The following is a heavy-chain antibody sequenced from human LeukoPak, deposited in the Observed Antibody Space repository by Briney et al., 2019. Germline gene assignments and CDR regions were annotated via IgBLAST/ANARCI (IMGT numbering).Heavy chain of an antibody. V-gene: IGHV3-64*01. Sequence: PGGSWRLSCAASGFTFSSYVMYWVRQAPGKGLEYVSAISSNGGSTYYANSVKGRFTISRDNSKNTLYLQMGSLRAEDMAVYYCARESGGDYTFDYWGQGTLVTVSS. D-gene: IGHD4-17*01. CDR1: GFTFSSYV. CDR2: ISSNGGST. CDR3: ARESGGDYTFDY. J-gene: IGHJ4*02.